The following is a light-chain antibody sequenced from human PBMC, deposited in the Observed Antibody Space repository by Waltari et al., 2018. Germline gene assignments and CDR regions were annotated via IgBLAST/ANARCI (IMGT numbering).Light chain of an antibody. V-gene: IGKV3-15*01. CDR2: EAS. CDR1: QSVSSD. Sequence: EILMTQSPGTLSVSPGERATLSCRASQSVSSDLAWYKQKPGQAPRLLIYEASTRATGIPDRFSGRGSGTEFTLTISSLQPEDFGRYYCQQYNNWPPLTFGGGTKVEIK. J-gene: IGKJ4*01. CDR3: QQYNNWPPLT.